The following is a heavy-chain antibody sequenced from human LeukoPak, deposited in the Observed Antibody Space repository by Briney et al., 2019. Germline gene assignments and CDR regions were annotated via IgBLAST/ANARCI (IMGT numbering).Heavy chain of an antibody. D-gene: IGHD6-19*01. CDR1: GFTFSSYA. CDR2: ISYDGSNK. CDR3: AREGPGLVFVY. J-gene: IGHJ4*02. Sequence: GGSLRLSCAASGFTFSSYAMHWVRQAPGKGLEWVAVISYDGSNKYYADSVKGRFTISRDNSKNTLYLQMNSLRAEDTAVYYCAREGPGLVFVYWGQGTLVTVSS. V-gene: IGHV3-30-3*01.